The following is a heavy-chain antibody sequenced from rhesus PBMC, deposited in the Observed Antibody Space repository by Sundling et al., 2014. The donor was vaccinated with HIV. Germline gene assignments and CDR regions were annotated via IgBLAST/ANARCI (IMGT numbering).Heavy chain of an antibody. CDR3: ARDFTMMSEGLDS. CDR2: LDGNIGGT. J-gene: IGHJ6*01. Sequence: QVQLQESGPGLVKPSETLSLTCAVSGGSISDYYWSWIHQTPGKGLEWIGNLDGNIGGTNYNPSLKSRVTISKDTSKNQFFLKLTTVTAADTAVYYCARDFTMMSEGLDSWGQGVVVTVSS. V-gene: IGHV4-81*01. D-gene: IGHD2-39*01. CDR1: GGSISDYY.